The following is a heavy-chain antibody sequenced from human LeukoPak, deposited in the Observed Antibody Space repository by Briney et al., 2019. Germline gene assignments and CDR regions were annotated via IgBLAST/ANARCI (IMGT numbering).Heavy chain of an antibody. Sequence: ETLSLTCAVYGGSFSGYYWNWVRQAPGKGLEWVSSISRSSSYIYYADSVKGRFTISRDNAKNSLYLQMNSLRAEDTAVYYCARVDSSGYYLVGACDIWGQGTMVTVSS. J-gene: IGHJ3*02. D-gene: IGHD3-22*01. CDR3: ARVDSSGYYLVGACDI. CDR2: ISRSSSYI. CDR1: GGSFSGYY. V-gene: IGHV3-21*01.